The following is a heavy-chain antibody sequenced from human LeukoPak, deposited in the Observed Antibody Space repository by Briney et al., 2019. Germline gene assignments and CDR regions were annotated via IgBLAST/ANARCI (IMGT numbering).Heavy chain of an antibody. J-gene: IGHJ6*02. Sequence: SETLSLTCTVSGGSISSYYWSWIRQPPGKGLEWIGYIYYSGSTNYNPSLKSRVTISVDTSKNQFSLKLSSVTAADTAVYYCARVGYYYYYGMDVWGQGTTVTVSS. CDR1: GGSISSYY. CDR2: IYYSGST. V-gene: IGHV4-59*01. CDR3: ARVGYYYYYGMDV.